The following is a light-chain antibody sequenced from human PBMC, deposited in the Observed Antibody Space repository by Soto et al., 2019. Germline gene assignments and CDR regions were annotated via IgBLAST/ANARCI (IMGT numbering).Light chain of an antibody. J-gene: IGKJ5*01. V-gene: IGKV3-11*01. CDR1: QSVSSY. CDR2: DAS. CDR3: QQRRNWPLT. Sequence: EIVLTQSPATLSLSPGERATLSCRASQSVSSYFAWYQQKPGQAPRLHIYDASNRATGIPARFSSSGSGTDFTLTISSLEPEDFAVYYCQQRRNWPLTFGQGTRLEIK.